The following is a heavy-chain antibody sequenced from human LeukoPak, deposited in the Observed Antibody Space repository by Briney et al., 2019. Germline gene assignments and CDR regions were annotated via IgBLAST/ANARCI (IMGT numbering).Heavy chain of an antibody. CDR3: ARDHRDSSGYVPFDY. CDR2: ISAYNGNT. CDR1: GYTFTSYG. Sequence: ASVKVSCKASGYTFTSYGISWVRQAPGQGLEWMGWISAYNGNTNYAQKLQGRVTMTTDTSTSTAYMELRSLRSDDTAVYYCARDHRDSSGYVPFDYWGQGTLVTVSS. V-gene: IGHV1-18*01. J-gene: IGHJ4*02. D-gene: IGHD3-22*01.